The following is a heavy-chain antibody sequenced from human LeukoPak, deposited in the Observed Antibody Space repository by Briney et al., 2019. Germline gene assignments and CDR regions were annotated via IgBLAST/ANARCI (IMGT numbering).Heavy chain of an antibody. CDR3: ARALGYCSSTSCLRDALDI. V-gene: IGHV1-69*13. CDR1: GGTFSSYA. Sequence: SVKVSCKASGGTFSSYAISWVRQAPGQGLEWMGGIIPIFGTANYAQKFQGRVTITADESTSTAYMELSSLRSEDTAVYYCARALGYCSSTSCLRDALDIWGQGTMVTVSS. D-gene: IGHD2-2*01. CDR2: IIPIFGTA. J-gene: IGHJ3*02.